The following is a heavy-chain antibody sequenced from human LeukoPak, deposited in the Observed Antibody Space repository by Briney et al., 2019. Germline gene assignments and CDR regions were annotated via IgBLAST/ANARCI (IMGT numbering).Heavy chain of an antibody. Sequence: SETLSLTCTVSGGSISSSSYYWGWLPQPPATGLEWIGSIYYSGSTYYNPSLKSRVTISVDTSKNQFSLKLSSVTAADTAVYYCARLFSTPQSDWFDPWGQGTLVTVSS. CDR1: GGSISSSSYY. CDR2: IYYSGST. CDR3: ARLFSTPQSDWFDP. V-gene: IGHV4-39*01. D-gene: IGHD2-2*01. J-gene: IGHJ5*02.